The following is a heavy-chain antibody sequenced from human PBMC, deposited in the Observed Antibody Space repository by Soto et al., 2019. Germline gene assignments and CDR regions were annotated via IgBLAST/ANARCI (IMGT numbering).Heavy chain of an antibody. J-gene: IGHJ6*02. D-gene: IGHD2-2*01. CDR3: VKDIVVVPDANFYYYYGMDV. CDR1: GFSFTNYA. CDR2: ISSSGNST. Sequence: GGPLRLSCSASGFSFTNYAMHRVRQAPGKGLEYVSAISSSGNSTYYADSVKGRFAISRDNSKNTLYLQMNSLRAEDTAVYYCVKDIVVVPDANFYYYYGMDVWGQGTSVTVSS. V-gene: IGHV3-64D*08.